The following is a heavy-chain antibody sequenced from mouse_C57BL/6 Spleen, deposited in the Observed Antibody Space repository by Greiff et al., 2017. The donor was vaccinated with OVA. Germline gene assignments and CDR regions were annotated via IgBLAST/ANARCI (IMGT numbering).Heavy chain of an antibody. J-gene: IGHJ2*01. D-gene: IGHD4-1*01. V-gene: IGHV3-6*01. Sequence: ESGPGLVKPSQSLSLTCSVTGYSITSGYYWNWIRQFPGNKLEWMGYISYDGSNNYNPSLKNRISITRDTSKNQFFLKLNSVTTVYTATCYGASGTFDYWGQGTTLTVSS. CDR2: ISYDGSN. CDR1: GYSITSGYY. CDR3: ASGTFDY.